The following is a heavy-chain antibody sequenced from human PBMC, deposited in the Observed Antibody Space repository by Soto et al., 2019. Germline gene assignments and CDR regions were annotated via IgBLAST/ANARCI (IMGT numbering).Heavy chain of an antibody. CDR1: GFTFSSYA. CDR3: AKTTLVRGVIITGYYYYGMDV. V-gene: IGHV3-23*01. Sequence: PGGSLRLSCAASGFTFSSYAMSWVRQAPGKGLEWVSAISGSGGSTYYADSVKGRFTISRDNSKNTLYLQMNSLRAADTAVYYCAKTTLVRGVIITGYYYYGMDVWGQGTTVTVSS. J-gene: IGHJ6*02. D-gene: IGHD3-10*01. CDR2: ISGSGGST.